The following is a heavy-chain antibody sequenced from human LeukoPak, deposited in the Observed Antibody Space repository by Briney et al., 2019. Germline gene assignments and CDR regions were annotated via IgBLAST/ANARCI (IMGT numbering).Heavy chain of an antibody. CDR2: IYYSGST. Sequence: PSETLTLTCTVSGGSISSYYCSWIRQPPGKGLEWIGYIYYSGSTNYNPSLKSRVTISVDTSKNQFSLKLSSVTAADTAVYYCARSDWKQQLVPDYFDYWGQGTLVTVSS. J-gene: IGHJ4*02. V-gene: IGHV4-59*01. CDR3: ARSDWKQQLVPDYFDY. CDR1: GGSISSYY. D-gene: IGHD6-13*01.